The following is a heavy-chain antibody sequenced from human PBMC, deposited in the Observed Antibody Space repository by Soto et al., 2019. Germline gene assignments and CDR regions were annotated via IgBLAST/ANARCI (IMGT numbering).Heavy chain of an antibody. CDR2: LSGSGGST. D-gene: IGHD2-2*01. Sequence: PGGSLRLSCAASGFTFSNYAMSWVRQAPGKGLEWVSTLSGSGGSTYYADSVKGRFTISRDNSKNTLYLQMNSLRAEDTAVYYCAKDTVPVATPWFDPWGQGTQVTVPQ. CDR3: AKDTVPVATPWFDP. CDR1: GFTFSNYA. V-gene: IGHV3-23*01. J-gene: IGHJ5*02.